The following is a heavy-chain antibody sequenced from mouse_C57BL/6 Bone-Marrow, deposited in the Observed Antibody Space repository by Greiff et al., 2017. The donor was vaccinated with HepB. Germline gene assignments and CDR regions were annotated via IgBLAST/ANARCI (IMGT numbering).Heavy chain of an antibody. J-gene: IGHJ1*03. CDR1: GYTFTDYY. CDR3: ARLVTTVPHWYFDV. Sequence: EVQLQQSGPELVKPGASVKISCKASGYTFTDYYMNWVKQSHGKSLEWIGDINPNNGGTSYNQKFKGKATLTVDKSSSTAYMELRSLTSEDSAVYYCARLVTTVPHWYFDVWGTGTTVTVSS. V-gene: IGHV1-26*01. D-gene: IGHD2-3*01. CDR2: INPNNGGT.